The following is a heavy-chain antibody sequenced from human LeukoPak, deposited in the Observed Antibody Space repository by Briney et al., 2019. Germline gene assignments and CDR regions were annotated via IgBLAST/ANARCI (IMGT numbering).Heavy chain of an antibody. D-gene: IGHD6-13*01. Sequence: GGSLRLSCAASGFTFSSYSMNWVRQAPGKGLEWVSSISSSSSYIYYADSVKGRFTISRDNAKNSLYLQMNSLRAEDTAVYYCARDQQQLFGGGNDYWGQGTLVTVSS. CDR2: ISSSSSYI. CDR3: ARDQQQLFGGGNDY. J-gene: IGHJ4*02. CDR1: GFTFSSYS. V-gene: IGHV3-21*01.